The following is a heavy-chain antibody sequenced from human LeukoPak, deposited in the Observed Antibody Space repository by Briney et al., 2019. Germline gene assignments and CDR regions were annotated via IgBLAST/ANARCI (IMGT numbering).Heavy chain of an antibody. CDR3: ARGRGRGWSRLTFDY. CDR2: INPSGGST. V-gene: IGHV1-46*01. CDR1: GYTFTSYY. Sequence: GGSLRLSCAASGYTFTSYYMHWVRQAPGQGLEWMGIINPSGGSTSYAQKFRGRVTMTRDTSTTTVYMELTSLKSDDTAVYYCARGRGRGWSRLTFDYWGQGTLVTVSS. D-gene: IGHD6-19*01. J-gene: IGHJ4*02.